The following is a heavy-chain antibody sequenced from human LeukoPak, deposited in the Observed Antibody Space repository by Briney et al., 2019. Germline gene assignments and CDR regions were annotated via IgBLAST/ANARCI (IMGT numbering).Heavy chain of an antibody. CDR3: ARARTLGGGWAFGY. Sequence: ASVKVSCKASGYPFTTHSIHWVRQAPGQRPEWMGWINIGNGNTKYSQNFQGRVTFTRDTSASTAYMELSSLRSEDMAVYFCARARTLGGGWAFGYWGQGTLVTVSS. D-gene: IGHD6-19*01. V-gene: IGHV1-3*04. J-gene: IGHJ4*02. CDR1: GYPFTTHS. CDR2: INIGNGNT.